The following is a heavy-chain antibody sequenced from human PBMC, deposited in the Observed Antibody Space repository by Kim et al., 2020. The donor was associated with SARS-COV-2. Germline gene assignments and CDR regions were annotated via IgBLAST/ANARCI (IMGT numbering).Heavy chain of an antibody. CDR3: ARQDSSAYVFDY. CDR2: INPNSGGT. D-gene: IGHD3-22*01. V-gene: IGHV1-2*06. J-gene: IGHJ4*02. CDR1: GYSYTGFY. Sequence: ASVKVSCKASGYSYTGFYIHWVRQAPGQGLEWMGRINPNSGGTNFAQNFQGRVTMTRDTSIFTAFLELSRLTSDDTAVYWCARQDSSAYVFDYWGQGTLVTVSS.